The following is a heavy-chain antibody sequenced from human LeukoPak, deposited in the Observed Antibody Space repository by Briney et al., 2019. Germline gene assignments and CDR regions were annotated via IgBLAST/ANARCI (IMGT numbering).Heavy chain of an antibody. CDR2: IYNAGAT. Sequence: SETLSLTCTVSNFSITSNYYWVWIRQPPGKRLEWIGSIYNAGATFYNRSLRSRVTISLDTSNNQFSLKLSSVTAADTAVYYCARRLEVVISHDAFDIWGQGTMVTVSS. CDR1: NFSITSNYY. V-gene: IGHV4-38-2*02. J-gene: IGHJ3*02. D-gene: IGHD3-22*01. CDR3: ARRLEVVISHDAFDI.